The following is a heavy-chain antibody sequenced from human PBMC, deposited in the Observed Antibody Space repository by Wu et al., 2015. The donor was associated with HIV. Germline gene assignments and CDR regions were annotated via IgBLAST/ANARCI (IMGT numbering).Heavy chain of an antibody. CDR2: IIPIFRTT. Sequence: QVQLVQSGAEVKKPGSSVKVSCKASGDTFSTYAINWVRQAPGQGLEWMGRIIPIFRTTNYAQKFQGRVTITADESTSTAYMELSSLRSDDTGVYYCARSTVITDYCDSWGPGTLVTVSS. D-gene: IGHD4-11*01. V-gene: IGHV1-69*15. CDR1: GDTFSTYA. J-gene: IGHJ4*02. CDR3: ARSTVITDYCDS.